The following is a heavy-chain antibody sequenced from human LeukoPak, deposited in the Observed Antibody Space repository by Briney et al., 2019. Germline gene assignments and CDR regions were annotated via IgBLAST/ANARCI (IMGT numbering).Heavy chain of an antibody. CDR1: GYTFTGYY. J-gene: IGHJ6*02. V-gene: IGHV1-8*02. Sequence: GASVKVSCKASGYTFTGYYMHWVRQAPGQGLEWMGWMNPNSGNTGYAQKFQGRVTMTRNTSISTAYMELSSLRSEDTAVYYCARFYGYLTTVHYYYGMDVWGQGTTVTVSS. D-gene: IGHD4-17*01. CDR2: MNPNSGNT. CDR3: ARFYGYLTTVHYYYGMDV.